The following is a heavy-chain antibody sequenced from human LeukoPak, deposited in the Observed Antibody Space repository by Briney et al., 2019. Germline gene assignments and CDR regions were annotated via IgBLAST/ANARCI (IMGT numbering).Heavy chain of an antibody. J-gene: IGHJ6*02. D-gene: IGHD6-13*01. CDR3: ARDAKTGYSSSWPYYYGMDV. CDR2: ISASAGNT. CDR1: GFTFSTYA. V-gene: IGHV3-23*01. Sequence: PGGSLRLSCAASGFTFSTYAMTWVRQAPGKGLEWVSVISASAGNTFYADSVKGRFTISRDNSKNTLYLQMNSLRAEDTAVYYCARDAKTGYSSSWPYYYGMDVWGQGTTVTVSS.